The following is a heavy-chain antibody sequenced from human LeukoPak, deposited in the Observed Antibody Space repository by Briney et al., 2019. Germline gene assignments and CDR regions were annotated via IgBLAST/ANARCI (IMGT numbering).Heavy chain of an antibody. V-gene: IGHV5-10-1*01. CDR1: GYSFTSYW. J-gene: IGHJ3*02. D-gene: IGHD2-21*02. CDR2: IDPSDSYT. Sequence: GESLKISCKGSGYSFTSYWISWVRQMPGKGLEWMGRIDPSDSYTNYSPSFQGHVTISADKSISTAYLQWSSLKASDTAMYYCASSYCGGDCYSRVAFDIWGQGTMVTVSS. CDR3: ASSYCGGDCYSRVAFDI.